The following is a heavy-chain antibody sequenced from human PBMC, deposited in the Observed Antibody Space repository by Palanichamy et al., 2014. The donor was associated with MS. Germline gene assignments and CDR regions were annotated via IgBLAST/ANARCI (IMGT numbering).Heavy chain of an antibody. Sequence: QVQLQQWGAGLLKPSATLSLTCAVQGGSFSGYFWSWIRQPPGKGLEWIGEINHSGSTDYNPSLKSRVSMSVDTSKNQFPLKLTSVTAADTVVYYCARMSTYYFYAMDVWGQGTTVTVSS. CDR2: INHSGST. D-gene: IGHD5/OR15-5a*01. V-gene: IGHV4-34*01. J-gene: IGHJ6*02. CDR3: ARMSTYYFYAMDV. CDR1: GGSFSGYF.